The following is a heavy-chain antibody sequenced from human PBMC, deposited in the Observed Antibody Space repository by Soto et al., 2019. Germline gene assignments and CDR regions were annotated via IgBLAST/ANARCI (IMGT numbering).Heavy chain of an antibody. V-gene: IGHV1-18*01. CDR3: ARGKEQLAADAFDI. CDR2: ISAYNGNT. Sequence: ASVKVSCKASGYTFTSYGISWVRQAPGQGLEWMGWISAYNGNTNYAQKLQGRFTMTTDTSTSTAYMELRSLRSDDTAVYYCARGKEQLAADAFDIWGQGTMVTVSS. D-gene: IGHD6-6*01. J-gene: IGHJ3*02. CDR1: GYTFTSYG.